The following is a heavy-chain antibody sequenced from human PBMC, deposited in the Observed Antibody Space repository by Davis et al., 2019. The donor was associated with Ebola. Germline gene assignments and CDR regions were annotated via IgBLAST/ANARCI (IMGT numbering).Heavy chain of an antibody. CDR3: AGGGGYTDWLSPFWRY. J-gene: IGHJ4*02. CDR2: INPSGGNT. V-gene: IGHV1-46*01. CDR1: GYTFTSYY. D-gene: IGHD3-9*01. Sequence: ASVKVSCKASGYTFTSYYVHWVRQAPGQGLEWMGVINPSGGNTNYAQKFQGRVTMTRDTSTSTVYMELNSLRSEDTAVYYCAGGGGYTDWLSPFWRYWGQGTLVTVSS.